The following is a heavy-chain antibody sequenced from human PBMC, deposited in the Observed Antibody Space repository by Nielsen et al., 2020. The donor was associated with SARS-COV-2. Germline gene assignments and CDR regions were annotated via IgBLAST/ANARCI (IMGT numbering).Heavy chain of an antibody. Sequence: SETLSLTCTVSGGSISSGGYYWSWIRQHPGKGLEWIGYIYYSGSTYYNPSLKSRVTISVDTSKNQFSLKLSSVTAADTAVYYCARVGKQLAPYYYYGMDVWGQGTTVTVSS. CDR3: ARVGKQLAPYYYYGMDV. CDR1: GGSISSGGYY. V-gene: IGHV4-31*03. D-gene: IGHD6-13*01. CDR2: IYYSGST. J-gene: IGHJ6*02.